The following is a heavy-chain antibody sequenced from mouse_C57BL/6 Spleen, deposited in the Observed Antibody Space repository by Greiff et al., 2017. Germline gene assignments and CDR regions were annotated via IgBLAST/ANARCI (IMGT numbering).Heavy chain of an antibody. J-gene: IGHJ3*01. CDR3: ARDYGPSRTWLAY. D-gene: IGHD1-1*02. CDR1: GYTFTSYW. Sequence: QVQLQQSGAELVKPGASVKLSCKASGYTFTSYWMHWVKQRPGQGLEWIGMIHPNSGSTNYNEKFKSKATLTVDKSSSTAYMQLSSLTSEDSAVYCCARDYGPSRTWLAYWGQGTLVTVSA. V-gene: IGHV1-64*01. CDR2: IHPNSGST.